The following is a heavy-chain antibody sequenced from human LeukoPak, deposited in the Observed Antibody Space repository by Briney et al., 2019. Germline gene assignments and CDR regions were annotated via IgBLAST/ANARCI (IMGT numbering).Heavy chain of an antibody. CDR1: GGSISSYS. V-gene: IGHV4-59*01. J-gene: IGHJ4*02. CDR2: IYYSGCT. D-gene: IGHD3-3*01. CDR3: ARSSVGYDFWSGSFDY. Sequence: SETLSLTCTVSGGSISSYSWSWIRQPPGKGLEWIGYIYYSGCTNYNPSLKSRVTISVDTSKNQFSLKLSSVTAADTAVYYCARSSVGYDFWSGSFDYWGQGTLVTVSS.